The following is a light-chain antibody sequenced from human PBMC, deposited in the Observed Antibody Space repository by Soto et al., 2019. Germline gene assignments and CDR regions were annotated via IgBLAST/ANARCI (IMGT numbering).Light chain of an antibody. CDR2: DAS. V-gene: IGKV1-33*01. CDR1: QDISNY. CDR3: QQYDNPL. Sequence: DIQMTQSPSSLFASVGDRVTITCQASQDISNYLNWYQQKPGKAPKLLIYDASNLETGVPSRFSGSGSGTDFTFTISSLQPEDIATYYCQQYDNPLFGGGTKVEIK. J-gene: IGKJ4*01.